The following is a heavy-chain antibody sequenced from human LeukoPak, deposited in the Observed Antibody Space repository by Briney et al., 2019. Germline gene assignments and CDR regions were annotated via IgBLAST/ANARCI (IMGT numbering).Heavy chain of an antibody. V-gene: IGHV1-2*02. D-gene: IGHD2-2*02. CDR3: ASTLYRPTGFDY. CDR2: INPNSGGT. Sequence: ASVKVSCKASGCTFTGYYMHWVRQAPGQGLEWMGWINPNSGGTNYAQKFQGRVTMTRDTSTSTAYMELSRLRSDDTAVYFCASTLYRPTGFDYWGQGTLVTVSS. J-gene: IGHJ4*02. CDR1: GCTFTGYY.